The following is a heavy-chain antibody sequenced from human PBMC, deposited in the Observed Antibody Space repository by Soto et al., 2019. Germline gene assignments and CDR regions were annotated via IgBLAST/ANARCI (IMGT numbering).Heavy chain of an antibody. D-gene: IGHD3-22*01. CDR2: IYHSGST. J-gene: IGHJ4*01. V-gene: IGHV4-38-2*01. CDR3: ARCSKRYYYDSRGYSN. Sequence: SETLCLPCAVSGYSISSRYYWGWFRRPPGKGLEWIGTIYHSGSTYYNRSLKSRVTISVDTSKNQFSLKLSSVTAEGTAVYYCARCSKRYYYDSRGYSNWGQGTLVTVSS. CDR1: GYSISSRYY.